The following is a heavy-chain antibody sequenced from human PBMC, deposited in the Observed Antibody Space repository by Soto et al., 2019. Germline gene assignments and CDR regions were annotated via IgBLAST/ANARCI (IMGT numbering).Heavy chain of an antibody. CDR3: ATLWGQD. V-gene: IGHV4-39*01. Sequence: QLQLQESGPGLVKPSETLSLTCTVSGGSISSNSYYWGWIRQPPGKGLEWIGRIYYSGSTYYNPSLESRATITVDTSKNQFSLKLSSVTAADPAVYYCATLWGQDWGQGTLVTVSS. CDR1: GGSISSNSYY. CDR2: IYYSGST. J-gene: IGHJ4*02. D-gene: IGHD3-10*01.